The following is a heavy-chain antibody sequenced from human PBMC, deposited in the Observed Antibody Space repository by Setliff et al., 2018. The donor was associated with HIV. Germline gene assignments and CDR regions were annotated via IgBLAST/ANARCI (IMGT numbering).Heavy chain of an antibody. CDR2: IGYNGDT. CDR3: ARVSRLHPFDP. D-gene: IGHD2-15*01. V-gene: IGHV4-59*01. J-gene: IGHJ5*02. Sequence: PSETLSLTCTVSGGSINSYYWNWIRQSPGKGLEWIGYIGYNGDTSYNPSLNSRVTLSVDRSKNQFSLKLSSVSAADTAVYYCARVSRLHPFDPWGQGTLVTVSS. CDR1: GGSINSYY.